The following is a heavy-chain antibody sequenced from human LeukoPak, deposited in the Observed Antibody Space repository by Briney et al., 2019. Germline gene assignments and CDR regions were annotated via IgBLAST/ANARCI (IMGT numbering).Heavy chain of an antibody. J-gene: IGHJ6*02. CDR1: KFTFSNYA. V-gene: IGHV3-64*01. Sequence: PGGSLRLSCAASKFTFSNYAMHWVRQAPGKGLEYVSAISSNGGSTYYANSVKGRFTISRDNSKNTLYLQMGSLRAEDMAVYYCARTSNYYGSGSYHNYGMDVWGQGTTVTVSS. CDR3: ARTSNYYGSGSYHNYGMDV. CDR2: ISSNGGST. D-gene: IGHD3-10*01.